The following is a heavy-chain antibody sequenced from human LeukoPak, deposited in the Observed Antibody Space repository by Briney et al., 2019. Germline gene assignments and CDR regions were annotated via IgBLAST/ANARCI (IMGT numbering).Heavy chain of an antibody. CDR1: GFTFSRYA. V-gene: IGHV3-23*01. Sequence: GGSLRLSCAASGFTFSRYAMSWVRQAPVKGLEWVSTISGSGGSTYYADSVKGRFTISRDNSKNTLYLQMNSLRAEDTAVYYCAKDLSGSSLRGYWGQGTLVTVSS. D-gene: IGHD1-26*01. CDR2: ISGSGGST. CDR3: AKDLSGSSLRGY. J-gene: IGHJ4*02.